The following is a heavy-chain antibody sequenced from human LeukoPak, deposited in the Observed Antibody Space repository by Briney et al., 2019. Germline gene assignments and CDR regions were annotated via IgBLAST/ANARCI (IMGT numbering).Heavy chain of an antibody. V-gene: IGHV1-18*01. CDR2: ISAYNGNT. D-gene: IGHD3-9*01. Sequence: ASVKVSCKASGYTFTSYGISWVRQAPGQGLEWMGWISAYNGNTNYAQKLQGRVTMTTDTSTSTAYMELRSLRSDDTAAYYCARCYDILTGYSTTFDPWGQGTLVTVSS. CDR1: GYTFTSYG. J-gene: IGHJ5*02. CDR3: ARCYDILTGYSTTFDP.